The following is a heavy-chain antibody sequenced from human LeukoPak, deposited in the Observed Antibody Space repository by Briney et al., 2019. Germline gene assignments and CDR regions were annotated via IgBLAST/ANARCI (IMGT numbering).Heavy chain of an antibody. D-gene: IGHD6-13*01. V-gene: IGHV3-23*01. CDR2: ISGSGGST. CDR3: AKKSRGRSSSWNFDY. Sequence: SGGSLRLSCGVSGFTFSSYAMSWVRQAPGKGLEWVSAISGSGGSTYYADSVKGRFTISRDNSKNTLYLQMNSLRAEDTAVYYCAKKSRGRSSSWNFDYWGQGTLVTVSS. J-gene: IGHJ4*02. CDR1: GFTFSSYA.